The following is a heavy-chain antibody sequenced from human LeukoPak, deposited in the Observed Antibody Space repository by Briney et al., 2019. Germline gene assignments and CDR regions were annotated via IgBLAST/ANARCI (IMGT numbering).Heavy chain of an antibody. CDR2: IYSSGST. J-gene: IGHJ6*03. Sequence: PSETLSLTCSVSGGSINRYYWSWIRQHPGKGLEWIGYIYSSGSTNFTPSLKSRVTMSVDTSKNQFSLKLSSVTAADTAVYYCARVRDYDSDYYSYMDVWGKGTTVTVSS. CDR3: ARVRDYDSDYYSYMDV. D-gene: IGHD3-10*01. V-gene: IGHV4-59*01. CDR1: GGSINRYY.